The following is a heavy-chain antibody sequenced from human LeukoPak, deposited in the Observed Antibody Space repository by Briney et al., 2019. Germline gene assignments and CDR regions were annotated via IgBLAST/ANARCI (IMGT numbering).Heavy chain of an antibody. D-gene: IGHD1-1*01. Sequence: PSETLSLTCTVSGGSISSYYWSWIRQPPGKGLEWIGYTYNSESTNYNPSLKSRVTISGDTSRNQVSLKLRSVTAADTAVYYCAKIRERTGTTFDSRGQGTLVTVSS. CDR3: AKIRERTGTTFDS. CDR1: GGSISSYY. J-gene: IGHJ4*02. CDR2: TYNSEST. V-gene: IGHV4-59*08.